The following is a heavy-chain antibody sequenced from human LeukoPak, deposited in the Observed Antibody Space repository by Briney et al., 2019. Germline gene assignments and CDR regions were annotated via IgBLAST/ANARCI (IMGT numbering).Heavy chain of an antibody. CDR2: IRYDGSNK. CDR3: AKQGPVVRGVIIPNFDY. J-gene: IGHJ4*02. D-gene: IGHD3-10*01. Sequence: GGSLRLSCAASGFTFSSYGMHWVRQAPGKGLEWVAFIRYDGSNKYYADSVKGRFTISRDNSKNTLYLQMNSLRAEDTAVYYCAKQGPVVRGVIIPNFDYWGQGTLVTVSS. CDR1: GFTFSSYG. V-gene: IGHV3-30*02.